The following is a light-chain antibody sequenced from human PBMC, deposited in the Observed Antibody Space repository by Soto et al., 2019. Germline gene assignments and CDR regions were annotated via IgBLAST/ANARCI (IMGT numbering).Light chain of an antibody. CDR3: AAWDDSLSGYV. CDR2: RNN. J-gene: IGLJ1*01. CDR1: SSNIGDNY. V-gene: IGLV1-47*01. Sequence: QSVLTQLPSASGTPGQKVTICCSGSSSNIGDNYVYWHQQLPGTAPKLLIYRNNQRPSGVPDRFSGSKSGTSASLAISGLRSVDEADYYCAAWDDSLSGYVFGPGTKVTVL.